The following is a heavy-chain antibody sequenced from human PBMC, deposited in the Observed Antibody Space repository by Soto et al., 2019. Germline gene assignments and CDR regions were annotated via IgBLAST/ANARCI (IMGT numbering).Heavy chain of an antibody. CDR2: ISFDGRNK. D-gene: IGHD1-26*01. CDR3: ARCWDLSDYYHGMDV. CDR1: GFTFSSYP. J-gene: IGHJ6*02. Sequence: QVQLVESGGGVVQPGRSLRLSCAASGFTFSSYPMHWVRQAPGKGLEWVAVISFDGRNKYYVDSVKGRFTISRDNSKNTLYLQMNSLSAEDTAVYYCARCWDLSDYYHGMDVWGQGTTVTVSS. V-gene: IGHV3-30*04.